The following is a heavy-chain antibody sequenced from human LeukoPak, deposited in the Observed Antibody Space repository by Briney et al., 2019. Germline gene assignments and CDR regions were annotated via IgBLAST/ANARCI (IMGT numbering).Heavy chain of an antibody. D-gene: IGHD1-26*01. CDR2: IYSGGST. Sequence: SGGSLRLSCAASGFTVSSNYMSWVRQAPGKGLEWVSVIYSGGSTYYAASVKGRFTLSRHNYKNTLYLQMNSLRAEDTAVYYCARDSGGYPGYYYYGMDVWGQGTTVTVSS. J-gene: IGHJ6*02. CDR1: GFTVSSNY. CDR3: ARDSGGYPGYYYYGMDV. V-gene: IGHV3-53*04.